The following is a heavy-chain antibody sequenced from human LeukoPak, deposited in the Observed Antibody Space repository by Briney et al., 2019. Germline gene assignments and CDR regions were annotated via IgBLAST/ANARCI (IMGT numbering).Heavy chain of an antibody. J-gene: IGHJ4*02. CDR2: INHSGST. Sequence: PSETLSLTCAVYGGSFSGYYWSWIRQPPGKGLEWIGEINHSGSTNYNPSLKSRVTISVDTSKNQFSLKLSSVTAADTAVYYCARAGVFYSMVRERLRDYWGQGTLVTVSS. V-gene: IGHV4-34*01. D-gene: IGHD3-10*01. CDR3: ARAGVFYSMVRERLRDY. CDR1: GGSFSGYY.